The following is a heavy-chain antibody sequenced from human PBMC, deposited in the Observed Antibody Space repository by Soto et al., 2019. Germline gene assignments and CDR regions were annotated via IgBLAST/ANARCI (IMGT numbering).Heavy chain of an antibody. CDR3: ARPGTDN. CDR1: AHTFTSSW. CDR2: IYPADSDT. Sequence: PGESLKISCKASAHTFTSSWIGWVRQMPGKGLEWMGVIYPADSDTRYNPSFQGQVTISADKSISTAYLQWSSLKASDSAMYYCARPGTDNWGQGTLVTVSS. J-gene: IGHJ4*02. V-gene: IGHV5-51*01. D-gene: IGHD1-1*01.